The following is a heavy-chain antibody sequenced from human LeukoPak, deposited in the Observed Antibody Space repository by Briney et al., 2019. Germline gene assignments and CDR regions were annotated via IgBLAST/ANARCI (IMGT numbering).Heavy chain of an antibody. D-gene: IGHD6-13*01. CDR2: ISYSGTT. CDR1: GGSISSGNR. Sequence: SETLSLTCAVSGGSISSGNRWSWVRQPPGKGLEWIGYISYSGTTNYNPSLKSRVTISIDTSKNQFSLKLSSVTAADTAVYYCARGVNWIDPWGQGTLVTVSS. J-gene: IGHJ5*02. CDR3: ARGVNWIDP. V-gene: IGHV4-4*02.